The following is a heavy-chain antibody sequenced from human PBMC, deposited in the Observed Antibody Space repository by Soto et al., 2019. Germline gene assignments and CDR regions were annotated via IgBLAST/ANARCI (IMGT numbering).Heavy chain of an antibody. CDR1: GFPFSSYS. Sequence: GGSVRLSCVAPGFPFSSYSLVWVRQAPGKGLEWVSYIFATSTTIYYADSVKGRFTVSRDNAQNSLFLLMNSLRAEDTAVYYCARDKDWAFDYWGQGTLVTVSS. CDR2: IFATSTTI. V-gene: IGHV3-48*04. D-gene: IGHD3-9*01. CDR3: ARDKDWAFDY. J-gene: IGHJ4*02.